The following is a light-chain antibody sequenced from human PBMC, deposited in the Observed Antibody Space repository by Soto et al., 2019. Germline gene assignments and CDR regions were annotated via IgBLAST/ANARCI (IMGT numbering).Light chain of an antibody. V-gene: IGKV3-20*01. CDR2: GAS. CDR3: QQYSSTFWT. Sequence: EIVLTQSPGTLSLSPGERTTLSCRASQSISSSYLAWYQQKPGQAPRLLVYGASSRATGIPDRFSGSGSGTDFTLTISRLEPEDFALYYCQQYSSTFWTLGKVTKVEIK. J-gene: IGKJ1*01. CDR1: QSISSSY.